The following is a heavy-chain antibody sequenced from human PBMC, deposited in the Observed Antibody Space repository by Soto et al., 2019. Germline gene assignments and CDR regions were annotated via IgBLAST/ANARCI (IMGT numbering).Heavy chain of an antibody. V-gene: IGHV3-72*01. D-gene: IGHD2-2*01. CDR1: GFTFSDHY. J-gene: IGHJ4*02. Sequence: GGSLRLSCAASGFTFSDHYMDWVRQAPGKGLEWVGRTGDKANSDTTQYAASVKGRFTISRDDSKNSLYLQMNSLKTEDTAVYYCARERGYCSGSGCYRPLDYWGQGTLVTVSS. CDR3: ARERGYCSGSGCYRPLDY. CDR2: TGDKANSDTT.